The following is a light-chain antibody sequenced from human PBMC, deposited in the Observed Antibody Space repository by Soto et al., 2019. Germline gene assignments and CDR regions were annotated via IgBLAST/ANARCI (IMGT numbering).Light chain of an antibody. Sequence: DIQMTQSPSAMSASVGDRVTMTCRASQGINDNLAWFQQKPGQVPKRLIYGAFSLQRGVPSRFSGSGSGTEFTPTISSLQPEDFATYYCLQHNTFPWTFGQGTKVEIQ. J-gene: IGKJ1*01. CDR2: GAF. CDR1: QGINDN. CDR3: LQHNTFPWT. V-gene: IGKV1-17*03.